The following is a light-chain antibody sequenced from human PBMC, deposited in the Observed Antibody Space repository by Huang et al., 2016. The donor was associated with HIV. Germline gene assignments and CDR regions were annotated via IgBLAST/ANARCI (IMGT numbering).Light chain of an antibody. V-gene: IGKV4-1*01. CDR1: QSLLYSSNNKNH. J-gene: IGKJ1*01. CDR3: HQYYATGT. CDR2: WAS. Sequence: DIVMTQSPDSLAVSLGERATINCKSSQSLLYSSNNKNHLAWYQQKPGQPPKLLIYWASTREAGVPDRFSGSGSETDFTLTISSLQAEDVAVYYCHQYYATGTFGQGTKVEI.